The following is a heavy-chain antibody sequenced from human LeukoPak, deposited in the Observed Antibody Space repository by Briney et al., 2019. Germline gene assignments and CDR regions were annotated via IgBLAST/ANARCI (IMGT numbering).Heavy chain of an antibody. CDR2: ISSGVGSS. V-gene: IGHV3-23*01. J-gene: IGHJ4*02. Sequence: PGGSLRLTCEFSGFIFSRFALSSVRQSPGKGLDWVSIISSGVGSSYYADSVKGRFTISRDNYKNTLYLQMNSLRAEDTSVYYCAANRIVVVVADYWGQGTLV. D-gene: IGHD2-15*01. CDR1: GFIFSRFA. CDR3: AANRIVVVVADY.